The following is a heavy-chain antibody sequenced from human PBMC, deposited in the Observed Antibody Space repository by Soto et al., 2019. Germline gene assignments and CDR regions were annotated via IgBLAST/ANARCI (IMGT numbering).Heavy chain of an antibody. D-gene: IGHD6-19*01. Sequence: QVQLVQSGAEVKKPGSSVKVSCTASGGTFSSYAISWVRQAPGQGLEWMGGIIPIFGTANYAQKFQGRVTITADESTSKAYMELSSLRSEDTAVYYCAMTVLGPHSGWYDYWGQGTLVTVSS. CDR3: AMTVLGPHSGWYDY. CDR2: IIPIFGTA. J-gene: IGHJ4*02. V-gene: IGHV1-69*01. CDR1: GGTFSSYA.